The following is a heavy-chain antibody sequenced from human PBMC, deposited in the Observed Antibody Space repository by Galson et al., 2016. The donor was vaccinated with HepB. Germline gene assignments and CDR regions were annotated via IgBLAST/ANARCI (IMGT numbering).Heavy chain of an antibody. Sequence: SETLSLTCTVSGDSISNSNWWSWVRQPPGKGLDWIGEMYRDGSSNYSPSLKSRVTIFLDKSKNQFSLRLSSVTAADTAVYYCASYLVQSWAGSDAFDTWGQGTLVTVSS. J-gene: IGHJ3*02. CDR2: MYRDGSS. D-gene: IGHD6-13*01. CDR3: ASYLVQSWAGSDAFDT. V-gene: IGHV4-4*02. CDR1: GDSISNSNW.